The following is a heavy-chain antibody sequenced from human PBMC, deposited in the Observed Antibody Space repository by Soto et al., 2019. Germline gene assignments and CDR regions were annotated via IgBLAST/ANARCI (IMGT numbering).Heavy chain of an antibody. D-gene: IGHD2-21*01. CDR1: GGAISRRGYY. CDR3: AASCVACGGFNYYGMDV. Sequence: SETLSLTWTFSGGAISRRGYYWYWISQHPGKGLEWIGYIYYSGATYYNPSLKSRVTISVDTSKNQFSLKLSSVTAADTAVYYCAASCVACGGFNYYGMDVWGQGTTVT. V-gene: IGHV4-31*02. CDR2: IYYSGAT. J-gene: IGHJ6*02.